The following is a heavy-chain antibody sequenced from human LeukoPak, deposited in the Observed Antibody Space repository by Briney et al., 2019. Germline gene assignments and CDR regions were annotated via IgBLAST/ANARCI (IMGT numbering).Heavy chain of an antibody. CDR2: IYYSGST. D-gene: IGHD2-15*01. V-gene: IGHV4-30-4*01. CDR1: GGSISSGDYY. CDR3: ARDRYCSGGSCYWFDP. J-gene: IGHJ5*02. Sequence: SQTLSLTCTVSGGSISSGDYYWSWIRQPPGKGLEWIGYIYYSGSTYYNPSLKSRVTISVDTSKNQFSLKLSSVTVADTAVYYCARDRYCSGGSCYWFDPWGQGTLVTVSS.